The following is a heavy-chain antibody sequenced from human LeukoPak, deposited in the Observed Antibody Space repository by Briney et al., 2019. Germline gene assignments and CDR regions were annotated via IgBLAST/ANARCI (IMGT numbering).Heavy chain of an antibody. CDR1: EFTFSSYE. D-gene: IGHD6-19*01. J-gene: IGHJ4*02. CDR2: ISSSGSTR. Sequence: GGSLRLSCAASEFTFSSYEMNWVRQAPGKGLEWVSYISSSGSTRYYADSVKGRFTISRDNSKNTLFLQMNSLRSEDTAMYYCARVQGGGYRTADYWGQGTLVTVSS. CDR3: ARVQGGGYRTADY. V-gene: IGHV3-48*03.